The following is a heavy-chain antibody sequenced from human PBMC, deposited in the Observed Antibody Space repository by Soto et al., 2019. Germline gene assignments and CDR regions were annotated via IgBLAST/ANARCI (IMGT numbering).Heavy chain of an antibody. Sequence: QVQLVDSGGGVVQPGRSLRLSCAASGFTFTTYGMHWVRRAPGKGLEWVAVISYDGSHAYYADSVKGRFTISRDNSKNTLYLQINILRDEDTAVYYCAKERTYSVASGFDYWGRGTLVTVSS. CDR2: ISYDGSHA. CDR3: AKERTYSVASGFDY. J-gene: IGHJ4*02. CDR1: GFTFTTYG. D-gene: IGHD1-26*01. V-gene: IGHV3-30*18.